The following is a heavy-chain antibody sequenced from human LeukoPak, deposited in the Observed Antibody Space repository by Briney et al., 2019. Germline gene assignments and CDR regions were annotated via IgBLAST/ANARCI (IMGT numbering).Heavy chain of an antibody. CDR2: MNPNSANT. CDR3: AKGRYCSGGSCPLRDDAFDI. D-gene: IGHD2-15*01. V-gene: IGHV1-8*01. Sequence: ASVKVSCKASGYTFTSYDINWVRQATGQGLEWMGWMNPNSANTGYAQKFQGTVTMTRNTSISTAYMELSSLRAEDTAVYYCAKGRYCSGGSCPLRDDAFDIWGQGTMVTVSS. J-gene: IGHJ3*02. CDR1: GYTFTSYD.